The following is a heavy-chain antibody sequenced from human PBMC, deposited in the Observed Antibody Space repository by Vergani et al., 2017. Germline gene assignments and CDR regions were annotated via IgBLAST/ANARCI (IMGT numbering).Heavy chain of an antibody. CDR3: AKHFRGWGIDY. J-gene: IGHJ4*02. V-gene: IGHV3-30*02. CDR2: IQFDGSNQ. D-gene: IGHD3-16*01. CDR1: GVTLSNYD. Sequence: QVQLVESGGGVVKRGGSLRLSCATSGVTLSNYDMQWIRQGPGKGLEFVAFIQFDGSNQYYADSVKGRFTLSRDFSKNTLYLQMNSLRTDDTATYYCAKHFRGWGIDYWGQGTQVIVSS.